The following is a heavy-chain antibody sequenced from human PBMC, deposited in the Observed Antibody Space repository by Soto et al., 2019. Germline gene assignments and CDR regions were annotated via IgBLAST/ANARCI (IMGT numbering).Heavy chain of an antibody. CDR1: GSTFSSYG. CDR3: ARDAYSSSRWFDP. J-gene: IGHJ5*02. D-gene: IGHD6-6*01. Sequence: QEQLVESGGGLVQPGRSLRLSCAASGSTFSSYGMHWVRQAPGKGLEWLAVISDDGSNKYYADSVKGRFTISRDNSKNKLYLQMNSLRPEDTAVYYCARDAYSSSRWFDPWGQGTLVTVSS. V-gene: IGHV3-30*03. CDR2: ISDDGSNK.